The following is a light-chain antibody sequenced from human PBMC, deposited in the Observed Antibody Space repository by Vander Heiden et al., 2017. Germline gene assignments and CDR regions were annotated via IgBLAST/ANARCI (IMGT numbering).Light chain of an antibody. CDR2: EVS. CDR3: TSYTRRSTWV. CDR1: SSDVGGYNY. Sequence: QSALTQPASVSASPGQSITISCPGTSSDVGGYNYVSWYQQHPGKTPKLMIYEVSNRPSGVSNRFSGSKSGNTASLTISGLQAEDEADYYCTSYTRRSTWVFGGGTKLTVL. J-gene: IGLJ3*02. V-gene: IGLV2-14*01.